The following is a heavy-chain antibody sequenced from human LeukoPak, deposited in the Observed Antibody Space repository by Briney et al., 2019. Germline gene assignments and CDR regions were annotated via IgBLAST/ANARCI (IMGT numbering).Heavy chain of an antibody. CDR2: IWYDGSNK. CDR3: ARGYSYAIHYYYYGMDV. J-gene: IGHJ6*02. CDR1: GFTFSSYG. Sequence: PGGSLRLSCAASGFTFSSYGMHWVRQAPGKGLEWVAVIWYDGSNKYYADSVKGRFTISRDNAKNSLYLQMNSLRAEDTAVYYCARGYSYAIHYYYYGMDVWGQGTTVTVSS. V-gene: IGHV3-33*03. D-gene: IGHD5-18*01.